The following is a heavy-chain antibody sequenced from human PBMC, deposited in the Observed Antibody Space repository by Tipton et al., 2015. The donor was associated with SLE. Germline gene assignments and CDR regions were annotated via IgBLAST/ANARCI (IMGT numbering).Heavy chain of an antibody. CDR3: VRSFDY. CDR2: IKTDGSST. Sequence: SLRLSCAASGFTFSSYWMHWVRQVPGKGLVWVSRIKTDGSSTNYADSVKGRFTISRDNAKNTLYLQMNSLRAEDTAVYYCVRSFDYWGQGTLVTVSS. J-gene: IGHJ4*02. V-gene: IGHV3-74*01. CDR1: GFTFSSYW.